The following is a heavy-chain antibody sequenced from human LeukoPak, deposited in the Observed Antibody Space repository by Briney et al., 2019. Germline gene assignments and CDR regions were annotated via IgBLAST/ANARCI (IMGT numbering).Heavy chain of an antibody. CDR2: INPNSGDT. J-gene: IGHJ5*02. V-gene: IGHV1-2*02. D-gene: IGHD5-18*01. Sequence: GASVKVSCKASGYTFTGYYIHWVRQAPGQRLQWMGWINPNSGDTNYAQKFQGRVTMTRDTSISTAYMELSRLRSDDTAVYYCARAFALGGAMVTSYWFDPWGQGTLVTVSS. CDR3: ARAFALGGAMVTSYWFDP. CDR1: GYTFTGYY.